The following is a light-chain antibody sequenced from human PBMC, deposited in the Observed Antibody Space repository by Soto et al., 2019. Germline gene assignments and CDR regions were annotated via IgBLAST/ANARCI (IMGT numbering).Light chain of an antibody. Sequence: DIQMTQSPSSLFASVGDRVTITCRASQGISTFLHWYQQRPGKAPSLIIYGASNLQSGVPSRFSGRGSGTEFSLTISTLQPEDVATYYCQHTLTTPRTFGPGTKVEI. V-gene: IGKV1-39*01. CDR1: QGISTF. CDR2: GAS. CDR3: QHTLTTPRT. J-gene: IGKJ1*01.